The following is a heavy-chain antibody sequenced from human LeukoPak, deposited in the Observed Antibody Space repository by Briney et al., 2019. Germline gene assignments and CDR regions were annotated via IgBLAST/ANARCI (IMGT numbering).Heavy chain of an antibody. D-gene: IGHD1-1*01. CDR3: AKLIYKSDY. V-gene: IGHV3-23*01. CDR1: GFTFSNAW. CDR2: ISGSGGST. J-gene: IGHJ4*02. Sequence: GGSLRLSCAASGFTFSNAWMSWVRQAPGKGLEWVSAISGSGGSTYYADSVKGRFTISRDNSKNTLYLQMNSLRAEDTAVYYCAKLIYKSDYWGQGTLVTVSS.